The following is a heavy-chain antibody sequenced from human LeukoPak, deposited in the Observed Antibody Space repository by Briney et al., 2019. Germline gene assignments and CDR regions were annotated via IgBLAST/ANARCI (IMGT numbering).Heavy chain of an antibody. CDR1: GFTFSSYA. J-gene: IGHJ4*02. CDR2: ISYDGSNK. CDR3: ARTDSDGPXIVVXTTFDX. V-gene: IGHV3-30*04. D-gene: IGHD3-22*01. Sequence: GGSLRLSCAASGFTFSSYAMHWVRQAPGKGLEWVAVISYDGSNKYYADSVKGRFTISRDNSKNTLYLQMNSLRAEDTAVYYCARTDSDGPXIVVXTTFDXWXQGXXVTVSS.